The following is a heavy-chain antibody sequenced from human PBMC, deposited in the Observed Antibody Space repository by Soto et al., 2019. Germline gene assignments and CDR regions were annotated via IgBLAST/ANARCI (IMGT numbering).Heavy chain of an antibody. V-gene: IGHV4-59*01. D-gene: IGHD5-12*01. J-gene: IGHJ5*02. CDR1: GGSISSYY. CDR2: IYYSGST. Sequence: SETLSLTCTVSGGSISSYYWSWIRQPPGKGLEWIGYIYYSGSTNYNPSLKSRVTISVDTSKNQFSLKLSSVTAADTAVYYCARKKRGYDRCFDPRGPGTLVTGFS. CDR3: ARKKRGYDRCFDP.